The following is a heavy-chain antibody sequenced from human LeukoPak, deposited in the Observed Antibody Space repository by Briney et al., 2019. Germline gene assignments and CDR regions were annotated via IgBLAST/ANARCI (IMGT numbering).Heavy chain of an antibody. D-gene: IGHD2-2*01. V-gene: IGHV1-2*02. CDR3: ARAIVVDYYMDV. CDR1: GGTFSSYA. J-gene: IGHJ6*03. Sequence: ASVKVSCKASGGTFSSYAISWVRQAPGQGLEWMGWINPNSGGTNYAQKFQGRVTMTRDTSISTAYMELSRLRSDDTAVYYCARAIVVDYYMDVWGKGTTVTISS. CDR2: INPNSGGT.